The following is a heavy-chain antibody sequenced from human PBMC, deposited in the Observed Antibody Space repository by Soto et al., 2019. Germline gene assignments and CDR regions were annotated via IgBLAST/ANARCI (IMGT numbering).Heavy chain of an antibody. J-gene: IGHJ4*02. D-gene: IGHD3-16*01. CDR3: ERHAANDPVWGNYENKDH. CDR2: VYYSGTT. CDR1: GASISSDRYY. Sequence: PSETLSLTCTVSGASISSDRYYWDWIRQPPGKGLEWIGSVYYSGTTYYNPSLKSRVTVSVDTSKNQFSLNLRSVTAADTAVYYCERHAANDPVWGNYENKDHWGKETLVTVP. V-gene: IGHV4-39*01.